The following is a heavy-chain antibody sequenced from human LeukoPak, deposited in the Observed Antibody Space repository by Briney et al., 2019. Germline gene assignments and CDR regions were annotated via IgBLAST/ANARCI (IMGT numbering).Heavy chain of an antibody. CDR1: GGSFSGYY. V-gene: IGHV4-34*01. Sequence: SETLSLTCAVYGGSFSGYYWTWIRQTPGKGLEWIGEMNPSGSTNYNPSLKSRVTISVDTSKNQFSLKLSSVTAADTAVYYCARGRPTMVYARGYYYYMDVWGKGTTVTVPS. CDR2: MNPSGST. D-gene: IGHD2-8*01. CDR3: ARGRPTMVYARGYYYYMDV. J-gene: IGHJ6*03.